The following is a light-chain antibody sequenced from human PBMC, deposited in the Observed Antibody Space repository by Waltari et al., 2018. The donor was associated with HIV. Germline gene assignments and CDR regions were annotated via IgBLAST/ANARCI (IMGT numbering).Light chain of an antibody. Sequence: DIQMTQSPSSLSASVGDRVTITCRASQSISSFLNWYQQKPGKAPKLLIYAASSLQSGVPSRFSGGGSGTDFTLTISNLQPEDFASYYCQQSYSTPRTFGQGTKVEIK. CDR3: QQSYSTPRT. J-gene: IGKJ1*01. V-gene: IGKV1-39*01. CDR2: AAS. CDR1: QSISSF.